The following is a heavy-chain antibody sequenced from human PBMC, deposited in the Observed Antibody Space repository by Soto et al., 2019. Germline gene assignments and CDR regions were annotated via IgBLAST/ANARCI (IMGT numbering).Heavy chain of an antibody. V-gene: IGHV4-4*02. CDR3: ARKRRGLDYYYYYYMDV. D-gene: IGHD6-19*01. CDR2: IYHSGST. CDR1: SGSISSINW. J-gene: IGHJ6*03. Sequence: PSETLSLTCAVSSGSISSINWWSWVRQPPGKGLEWIGEIYHSGSTNYNPSLKSRVTISVDKSKNQFSLKLSSVTAADTAVYYCARKRRGLDYYYYYYMDVWGKGTKVTVSS.